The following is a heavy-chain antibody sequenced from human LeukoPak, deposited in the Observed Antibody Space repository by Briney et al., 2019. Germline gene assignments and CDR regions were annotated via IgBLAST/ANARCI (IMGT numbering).Heavy chain of an antibody. J-gene: IGHJ1*01. V-gene: IGHV1-2*02. Sequence: ASVKVSCKASGYTFTGNYMHWVRQAPGQGLEWMGWINPNSGGTNYAQKFQGRVTMARDTSIGTAYMELNRLRSDDTAVYYCARGSYDSSDFEYFHHWGQGTLVTVSS. D-gene: IGHD3-22*01. CDR1: GYTFTGNY. CDR2: INPNSGGT. CDR3: ARGSYDSSDFEYFHH.